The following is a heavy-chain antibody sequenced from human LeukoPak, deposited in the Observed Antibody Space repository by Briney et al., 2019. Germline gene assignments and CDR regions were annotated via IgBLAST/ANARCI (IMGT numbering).Heavy chain of an antibody. Sequence: ASVKVSCKASGYTFTGYYMHWVRQAPGQGLEWMGWINPNSGGTNYAQKFQGRVTMTRDTSISTAYMELSRLRSDDTAVYYCARAPPPAMARGAAWDYWGQGTLVTVSS. J-gene: IGHJ4*02. V-gene: IGHV1-2*02. D-gene: IGHD3-10*01. CDR3: ARAPPPAMARGAAWDY. CDR2: INPNSGGT. CDR1: GYTFTGYY.